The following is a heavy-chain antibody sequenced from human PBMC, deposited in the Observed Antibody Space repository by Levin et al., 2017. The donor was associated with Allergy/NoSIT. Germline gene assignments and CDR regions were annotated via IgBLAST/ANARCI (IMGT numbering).Heavy chain of an antibody. V-gene: IGHV3-30-3*01. J-gene: IGHJ4*02. CDR3: ARLVVPAAIDAY. CDR1: GFTFSSYT. D-gene: IGHD2-2*01. Sequence: AGGSLRLSCAASGFTFSSYTMHWVRQAPGKGLEWVALISYDGSDKYYADSVKGRFTISRDTSKNTLYLQMNSLRAEDTAVYYCARLVVPAAIDAYWGQGTLVTVSS. CDR2: ISYDGSDK.